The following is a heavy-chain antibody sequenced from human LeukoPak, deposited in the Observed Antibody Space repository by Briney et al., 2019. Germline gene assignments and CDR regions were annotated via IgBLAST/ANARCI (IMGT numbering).Heavy chain of an antibody. CDR3: ARDAVTIDYYDYGMDV. D-gene: IGHD4-11*01. Sequence: ASVKVSCKASGYTFTSYGISWVRQAPGQGLEWMGWISAYNGNTNYAQKLQGRVTMATDTSTSTAYMELRSLRSDDTAVYYCARDAVTIDYYDYGMDVWGQGTTVTVSS. CDR1: GYTFTSYG. CDR2: ISAYNGNT. V-gene: IGHV1-18*01. J-gene: IGHJ6*02.